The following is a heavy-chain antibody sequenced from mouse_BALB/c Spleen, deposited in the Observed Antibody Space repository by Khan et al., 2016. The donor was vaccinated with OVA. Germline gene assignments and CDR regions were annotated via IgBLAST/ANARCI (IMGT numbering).Heavy chain of an antibody. D-gene: IGHD2-2*01. J-gene: IGHJ3*01. CDR1: GYTFTSYW. Sequence: VQLQQSGTVLARPGTSVKMSCKASGYTFTSYWMHWVKQRPGQGLEWIGAIYPGNSDTSYNQKFKGKAKLNAVKSTSTAYMELSSLTNEDSAVYYCTRFGYLFAYWGQGTLVTVSA. CDR3: TRFGYLFAY. CDR2: IYPGNSDT. V-gene: IGHV1-5*01.